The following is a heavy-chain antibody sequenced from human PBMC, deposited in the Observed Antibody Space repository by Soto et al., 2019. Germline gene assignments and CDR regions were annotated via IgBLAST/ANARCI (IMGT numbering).Heavy chain of an antibody. CDR1: GGSISSGGYY. V-gene: IGHV4-31*03. CDR3: ARSLTYGTYYFDY. Sequence: QVQLQESGPGLVKPSQTLSLTCTVSGGSISSGGYYWSWIRQHPGEGLEWVGYIFYSGSTYYNPSLKRRVTISLDTSKNQFSLNLSSVTAADTAVYYCARSLTYGTYYFDYWGQGTLVTVSS. CDR2: IFYSGST. J-gene: IGHJ4*02. D-gene: IGHD1-7*01.